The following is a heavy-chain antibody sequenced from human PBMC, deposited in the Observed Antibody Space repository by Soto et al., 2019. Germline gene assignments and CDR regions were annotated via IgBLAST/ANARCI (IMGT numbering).Heavy chain of an antibody. D-gene: IGHD2-8*01. V-gene: IGHV3-30-3*01. CDR2: TSYDGSNK. CDR1: GFTFSSYA. J-gene: IGHJ6*02. Sequence: GGSLRLSCAASGFTFSSYAMHWVRQAPGKGLEWVAVTSYDGSNKYYADSVKGRFTISRDNSKNTLYLQMNSLRAEDTAVYYCARGTKKYYYYYGMDVWGQGTTVTVSS. CDR3: ARGTKKYYYYYGMDV.